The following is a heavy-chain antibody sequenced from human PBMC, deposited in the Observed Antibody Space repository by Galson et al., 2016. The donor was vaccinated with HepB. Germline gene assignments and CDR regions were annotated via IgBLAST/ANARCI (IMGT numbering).Heavy chain of an antibody. D-gene: IGHD6-13*01. CDR1: GFTFSSYG. CDR2: ISYDGSNK. J-gene: IGHJ6*01. Sequence: SLRLSCAASGFTFSSYGMHWGRQAPGKGLEWAAVISYDGSNKYYADSVKGRFTISRDNYKNTLYLQMNSLRAEDTAVYYRAKVLPYSAGHGMDVRGQGTTVTVSS. CDR3: AKVLPYSAGHGMDV. V-gene: IGHV3-30*18.